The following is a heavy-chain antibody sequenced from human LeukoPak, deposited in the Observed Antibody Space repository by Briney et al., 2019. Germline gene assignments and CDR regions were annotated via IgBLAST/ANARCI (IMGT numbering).Heavy chain of an antibody. J-gene: IGHJ6*03. CDR1: GGSISSISSSSYY. D-gene: IGHD3-10*01. CDR3: ARAGKYYGSGSLYYYYYYMDV. V-gene: IGHV4-39*07. CDR2: IYYSWST. Sequence: SETLSLTCTVSGGSISSISSSSYYWGWIRQPPGKGLEWIGSIYYSWSTYYNPSLKSRVTISVDTSKNQFSLKLSSVTAADTAVYYCARAGKYYGSGSLYYYYYYMDVWGKGTTVTISS.